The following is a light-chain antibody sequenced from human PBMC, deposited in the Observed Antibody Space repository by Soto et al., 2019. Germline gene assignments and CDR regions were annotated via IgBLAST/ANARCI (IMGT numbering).Light chain of an antibody. J-gene: IGKJ1*01. CDR2: EAS. CDR1: QSVSRW. Sequence: DIQMTQSPSTLSASVGDRVTIACRASQSVSRWLAWHQQKPGKAPKILIYEASSLERGVPSRFSASGSETEFSLTISSLQPDDSATYYCQQYEVYPWTFGQGTKVDIK. V-gene: IGKV1-5*01. CDR3: QQYEVYPWT.